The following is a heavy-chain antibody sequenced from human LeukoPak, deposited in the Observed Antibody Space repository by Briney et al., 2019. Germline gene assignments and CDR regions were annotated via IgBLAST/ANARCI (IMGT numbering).Heavy chain of an antibody. CDR2: IKQDGSGK. D-gene: IGHD6-6*01. Sequence: GGSLRLSCAASRFTFSSYWMNWVRQAPGKGLEWVANIKQDGSGKYYVDSVKGRFTISRDNAKNSLYLQMNSLRAEDTAVYYCARAASFSYGMDVWGQGTTVTVSS. J-gene: IGHJ6*02. V-gene: IGHV3-7*01. CDR1: RFTFSSYW. CDR3: ARAASFSYGMDV.